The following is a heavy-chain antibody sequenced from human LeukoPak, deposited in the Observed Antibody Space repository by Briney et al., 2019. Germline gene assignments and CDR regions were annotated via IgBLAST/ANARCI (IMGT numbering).Heavy chain of an antibody. J-gene: IGHJ5*02. CDR1: GYTFASYG. V-gene: IGHV1-18*01. Sequence: ASVKVSCKASGYTFASYGISWVRQAPGQGLEWMGWISGYNGNTNYAQKLQGRVTMTTDTSTTTAYMELRSLRSDDTAVYYCARGPAADHNWFDPWGQGTLVTVSS. D-gene: IGHD6-13*01. CDR3: ARGPAADHNWFDP. CDR2: ISGYNGNT.